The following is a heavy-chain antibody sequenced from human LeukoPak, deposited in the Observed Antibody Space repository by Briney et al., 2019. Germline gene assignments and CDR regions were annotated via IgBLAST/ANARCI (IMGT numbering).Heavy chain of an antibody. CDR1: GYTFTGYY. CDR3: ARGGDSSGYYICYDY. CDR2: INPNSGGT. V-gene: IGHV1-2*02. Sequence: GASVKVSCKASGYTFTGYYMHWVRQAPGQGLEWMGWINPNSGGTNYAQKFQGRVTMTRDTSISTAYMELSRLRSDDTAVYYCARGGDSSGYYICYDYWGQGTLVTVSS. J-gene: IGHJ4*02. D-gene: IGHD3-22*01.